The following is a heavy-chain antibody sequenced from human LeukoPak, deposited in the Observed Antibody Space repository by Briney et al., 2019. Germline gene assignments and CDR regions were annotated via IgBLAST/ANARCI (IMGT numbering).Heavy chain of an antibody. V-gene: IGHV3-30*18. J-gene: IGHJ6*03. CDR3: AKDAVPRAARFSDYYYYYMDV. D-gene: IGHD6-6*01. Sequence: GGSLRLSCAASGFTFSSYGMHWVRQAPGKGLEWVAVISYDGSNKYYADSVKGRFTISRDNSKNTLYLQMNSLRAEDTAVYYCAKDAVPRAARFSDYYYYYMDVWGKGTTVTVSS. CDR2: ISYDGSNK. CDR1: GFTFSSYG.